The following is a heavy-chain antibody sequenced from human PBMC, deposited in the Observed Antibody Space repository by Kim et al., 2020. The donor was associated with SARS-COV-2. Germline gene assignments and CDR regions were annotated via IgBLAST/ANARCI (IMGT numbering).Heavy chain of an antibody. CDR3: ARDEPITMVRGVESKFDY. D-gene: IGHD3-10*01. J-gene: IGHJ4*02. Sequence: GGSLRLSCAASGFTFSSYGMHWVRQAPGKGLEWVAVIWYDGSNKYYADSVKGRFTISRDNSKNTLYLQMNSLRAEDTAVYYCARDEPITMVRGVESKFDYWGQGTMVTVSS. CDR1: GFTFSSYG. V-gene: IGHV3-33*08. CDR2: IWYDGSNK.